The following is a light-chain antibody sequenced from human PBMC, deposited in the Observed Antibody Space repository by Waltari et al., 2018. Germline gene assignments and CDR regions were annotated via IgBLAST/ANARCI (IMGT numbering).Light chain of an antibody. CDR1: QSIGRY. J-gene: IGKJ1*01. CDR3: QNHERLPAV. CDR2: GAS. Sequence: EIVFTQSPGTLSLSPGESATLSCRASQSIGRYLVWYQQKPGQAPRLLIYGASSRAAGIPDRFSGSGSGTDFSLTISRLEPEDFAVYYCQNHERLPAVFGQGTKVEIK. V-gene: IGKV3-20*01.